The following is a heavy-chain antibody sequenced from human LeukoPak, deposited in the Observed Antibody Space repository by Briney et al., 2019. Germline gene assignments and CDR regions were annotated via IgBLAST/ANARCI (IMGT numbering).Heavy chain of an antibody. J-gene: IGHJ4*02. CDR3: ARGGPAAGRFDY. CDR1: GFTFNTYT. Sequence: PGGSLRLSCAASGFTFNTYTMNWVRQAPGKGLEWVSSITGSSNYIYYADSVKGRFTISRDNAKNSLYLQMNSLRAEDTAVYYCARGGPAAGRFDYWGQGTLVTVSS. CDR2: ITGSSNYI. D-gene: IGHD6-13*01. V-gene: IGHV3-21*01.